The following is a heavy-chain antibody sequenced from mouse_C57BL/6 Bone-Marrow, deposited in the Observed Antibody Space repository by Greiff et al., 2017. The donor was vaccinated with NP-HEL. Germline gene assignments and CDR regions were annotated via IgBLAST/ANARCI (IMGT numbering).Heavy chain of an antibody. CDR3: ARGAY. Sequence: QVQLQQSGAELVKPGASVKISCKASGYEFSNYWMNWVKQRPGKGLEWIGQIYPGDGDTNYNGKFKDKATLTADKSSSTAYLQLSRLTSEASAVYFCARGAYGGQGTRVTVSA. CDR2: IYPGDGDT. J-gene: IGHJ3*01. CDR1: GYEFSNYW. V-gene: IGHV1-80*01.